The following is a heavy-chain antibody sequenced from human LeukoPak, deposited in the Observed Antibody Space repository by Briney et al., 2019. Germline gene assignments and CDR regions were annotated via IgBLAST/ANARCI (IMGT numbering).Heavy chain of an antibody. Sequence: ASVKVSCKASGYTFTSYYMHWVRQAPGQGLEWMGIINPSGGSTSYAQKFQGRVTMTRDTSTSTVYMELSSLGSEDTAVYYCARAEGVPAAGTYYFDYWGQGTLVTVSS. J-gene: IGHJ4*02. V-gene: IGHV1-46*01. D-gene: IGHD2-2*01. CDR1: GYTFTSYY. CDR3: ARAEGVPAAGTYYFDY. CDR2: INPSGGST.